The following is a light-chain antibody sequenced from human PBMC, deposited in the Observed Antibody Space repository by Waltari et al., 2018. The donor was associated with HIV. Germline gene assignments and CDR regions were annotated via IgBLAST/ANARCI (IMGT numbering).Light chain of an antibody. Sequence: QSVLTQPTSASGTPGQRVTISCSGSSSKIGSNTVNWYQQLPGTAPKLLIYSNKQRPSVVPDRFSGSKSGTSASLAISGLQSEDEADYYCAAWHDSLNGSWVFGGGTKLTVL. CDR2: SNK. CDR1: SSKIGSNT. CDR3: AAWHDSLNGSWV. J-gene: IGLJ3*02. V-gene: IGLV1-44*01.